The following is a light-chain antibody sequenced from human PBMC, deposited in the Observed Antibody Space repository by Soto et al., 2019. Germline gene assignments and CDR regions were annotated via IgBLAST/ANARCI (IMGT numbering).Light chain of an antibody. CDR3: QHYNNWPLT. CDR2: GAS. V-gene: IGKV3-15*01. J-gene: IGKJ4*01. CDR1: QSVSSN. Sequence: EIVMTQSPATLSVSPGERATLSCRASQSVSSNLAWFQQRPGQAPRLLIYGASTMATGVPARFSGSGSGTEFTLTISSLLSEDFTIYYCQHYNNWPLTFGGGTKVEIK.